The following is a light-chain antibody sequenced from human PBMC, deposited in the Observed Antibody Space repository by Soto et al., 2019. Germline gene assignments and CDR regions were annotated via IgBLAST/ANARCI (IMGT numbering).Light chain of an antibody. CDR3: CSYAVSSTYV. Sequence: QSALTQPASVSGSPGQSITISCTGTSSDVGTYKLVSWYQHHPGNAPQLMNYKSSKRPSGASNRCSGSKSCNTSALTISGLQAEAEADYYCCSYAVSSTYVFGTGTKLTVL. V-gene: IGLV2-23*01. CDR1: SSDVGTYKL. CDR2: KSS. J-gene: IGLJ1*01.